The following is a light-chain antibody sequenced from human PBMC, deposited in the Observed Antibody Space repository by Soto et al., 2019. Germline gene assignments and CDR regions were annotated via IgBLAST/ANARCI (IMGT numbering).Light chain of an antibody. Sequence: QSALTQPASVSGSPGQSITISCTGTSSDVGGYNFVSWFQHHPGNAPKLMIYDVSNRPSGVSNRFSGSKSGNTASLTISGLQAEDEGDYYCSSYTSSSTKVFGGGTKLTVL. V-gene: IGLV2-14*03. J-gene: IGLJ2*01. CDR2: DVS. CDR3: SSYTSSSTKV. CDR1: SSDVGGYNF.